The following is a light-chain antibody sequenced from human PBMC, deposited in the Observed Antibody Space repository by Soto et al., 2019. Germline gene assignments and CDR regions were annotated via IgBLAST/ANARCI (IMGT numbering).Light chain of an antibody. CDR3: QQYNSYSPLT. CDR2: DAS. V-gene: IGKV1-5*01. CDR1: QSISSW. Sequence: DIQMTQSPSTLSASVGYRVTITCRASQSISSWLAWYQQKPGKAPKLLIYDASSLESGVPSRFSGSGSGTEFTLTISSLQPDDFATYSCQQYNSYSPLTFGGGTKVDIK. J-gene: IGKJ4*01.